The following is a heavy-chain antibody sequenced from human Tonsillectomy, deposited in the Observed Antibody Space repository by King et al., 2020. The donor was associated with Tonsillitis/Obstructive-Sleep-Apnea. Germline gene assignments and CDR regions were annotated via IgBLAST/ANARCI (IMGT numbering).Heavy chain of an antibody. CDR2: ISAYNGNT. D-gene: IGHD4-23*01. Sequence: VQLVESGAEVKKPGASVKVSCKASGYTFTSYDISWVRQAPGQGLEWMGWISAYNGNTNYAQKVQGRVTMTTDTSTSTAYMELRSLRSDDTAVYYCARENDYGGNPPAFDYWGQGTLVTVSP. V-gene: IGHV1-18*01. CDR3: ARENDYGGNPPAFDY. CDR1: GYTFTSYD. J-gene: IGHJ4*02.